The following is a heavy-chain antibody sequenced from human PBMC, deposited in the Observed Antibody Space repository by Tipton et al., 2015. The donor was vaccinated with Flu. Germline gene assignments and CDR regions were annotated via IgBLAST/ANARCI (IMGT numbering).Heavy chain of an antibody. D-gene: IGHD6-19*01. CDR2: IWGNGQNK. CDR3: AKLTGWYWIDY. CDR1: GFPFTSYS. Sequence: SLRLSCTASGFPFTSYSMTWVRQAPGKGLEWVANIWGNGQNKFYADSVKGRFTLSRDNSENTVSLEMHSLRVEDTAIYYCAKLTGWYWIDYWGQGALVTVSS. J-gene: IGHJ4*02. V-gene: IGHV3-23*01.